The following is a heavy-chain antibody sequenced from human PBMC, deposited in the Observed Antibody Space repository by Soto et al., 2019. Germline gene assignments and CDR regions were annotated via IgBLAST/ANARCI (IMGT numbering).Heavy chain of an antibody. Sequence: QVQLQESGPGLVKPSQTLSLTCTVSGGSIYTGGFYWSWIRQLPGKGLAWLGYIYYTGSTQYTPSLKSRLTISTDTSDNQFSLRLTSVTAADTAVYYCATSLVTSRTRVDYWGQGTLVTVSS. CDR3: ATSLVTSRTRVDY. CDR1: GGSIYTGGFY. V-gene: IGHV4-31*03. CDR2: IYYTGST. J-gene: IGHJ4*02. D-gene: IGHD1-26*01.